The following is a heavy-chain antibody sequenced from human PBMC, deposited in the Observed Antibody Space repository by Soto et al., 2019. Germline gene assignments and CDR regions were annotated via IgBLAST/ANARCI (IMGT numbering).Heavy chain of an antibody. Sequence: GASVKVSCKASGYTFTSYAMHWVRQAPGQRLEWMGWINAGNGNTKYSQKFQGTVTITRDTSASTAYMELSSLRSEDTAVYYCARVPIAAAGPFDYWGQGTLVTV. J-gene: IGHJ4*02. CDR3: ARVPIAAAGPFDY. CDR2: INAGNGNT. V-gene: IGHV1-3*01. D-gene: IGHD6-13*01. CDR1: GYTFTSYA.